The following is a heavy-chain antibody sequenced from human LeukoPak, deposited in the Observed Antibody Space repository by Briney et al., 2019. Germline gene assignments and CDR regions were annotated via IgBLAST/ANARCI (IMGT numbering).Heavy chain of an antibody. J-gene: IGHJ4*02. V-gene: IGHV4-59*08. CDR1: GGSISSYY. CDR3: ARGARLWLKY. Sequence: PSETLSLTCTVSGGSISSYYWSWIRQPPGKGLEWIGYIYYSGSTNYNPSLKSRVTISVDTSKNQFSLKLSSVTAADTAVYYCARGARLWLKYWGQGTLVTVSS. CDR2: IYYSGST. D-gene: IGHD5-18*01.